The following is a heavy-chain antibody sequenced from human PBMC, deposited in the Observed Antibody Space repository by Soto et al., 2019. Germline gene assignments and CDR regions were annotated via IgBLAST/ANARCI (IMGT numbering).Heavy chain of an antibody. CDR2: MNPNSGNT. CDR3: ARGSLYSYGSWFDP. V-gene: IGHV1-8*01. CDR1: GYTFTSYD. D-gene: IGHD5-18*01. Sequence: ASVKVSCKASGYTFTSYDINWVRQATGQGLEWMGWMNPNSGNTGYAQKFQGRATMTRNTSISTAYMELSSLRSEDTAVYYCARGSLYSYGSWFDPWGQGTLVTVSS. J-gene: IGHJ5*02.